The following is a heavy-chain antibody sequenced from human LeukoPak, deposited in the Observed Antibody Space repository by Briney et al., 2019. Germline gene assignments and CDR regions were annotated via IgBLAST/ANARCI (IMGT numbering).Heavy chain of an antibody. Sequence: GGSLRLSCAASGFPFSSYAMNWVRQAPGKGLEWVSTISGNGGSTYYADSVKGRFTIFRDNPKNTLYLQIKSLRAEDTAVYYCAKLGDFDYWGQGTLVTVPS. V-gene: IGHV3-23*01. CDR3: AKLGDFDY. CDR1: GFPFSSYA. J-gene: IGHJ4*02. CDR2: ISGNGGST. D-gene: IGHD3-16*01.